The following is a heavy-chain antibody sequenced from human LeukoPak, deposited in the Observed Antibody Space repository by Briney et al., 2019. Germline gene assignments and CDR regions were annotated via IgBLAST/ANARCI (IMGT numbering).Heavy chain of an antibody. V-gene: IGHV4-59*08. D-gene: IGHD3-16*02. CDR3: ARLDYVWGSYRWGGFDY. CDR2: IYYSGST. J-gene: IGHJ4*02. Sequence: SETLSLTCTVSGGSISSYYWSWIRQPPGKGLEWIGYIYYSGSTNYNPSLKSRVTISVDTSKNQFSLKLSSVTAADTAVYYCARLDYVWGSYRWGGFDYWGQGTLVTVSS. CDR1: GGSISSYY.